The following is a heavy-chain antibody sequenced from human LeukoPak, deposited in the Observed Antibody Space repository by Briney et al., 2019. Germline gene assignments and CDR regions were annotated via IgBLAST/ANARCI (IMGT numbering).Heavy chain of an antibody. J-gene: IGHJ4*02. V-gene: IGHV4-39*07. D-gene: IGHD3-10*01. CDR1: GGSISSSSYY. CDR3: ARGAMVRGVIRAYYFDY. Sequence: SETLSLTCTVSGGSISSSSYYWGWIRQPPGNGLEWIGSIYYSGSTYYNPSLKSRVTISVDTSKNQFSLKLSSVTAADTAVYYCARGAMVRGVIRAYYFDYWGQGTLVTVSS. CDR2: IYYSGST.